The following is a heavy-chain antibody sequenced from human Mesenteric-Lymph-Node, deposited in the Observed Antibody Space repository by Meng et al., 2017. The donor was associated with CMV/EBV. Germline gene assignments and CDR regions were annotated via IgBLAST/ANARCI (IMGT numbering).Heavy chain of an antibody. CDR1: GFTFSSYA. Sequence: GGSLRLSCAASGFTFSSYAMSWVRQAPGKGLEWVSSISSSSYIYYADSVKGRFTISRDNAKNSLYLQMNSLRAEDTAVYYCARDRDADYYYYGMDVWGQGTTVTVSS. J-gene: IGHJ6*02. CDR2: ISSSSYI. D-gene: IGHD2-2*01. CDR3: ARDRDADYYYYGMDV. V-gene: IGHV3-21*01.